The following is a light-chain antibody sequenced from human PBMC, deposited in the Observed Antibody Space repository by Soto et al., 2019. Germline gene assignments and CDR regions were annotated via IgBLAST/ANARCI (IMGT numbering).Light chain of an antibody. Sequence: DIQLTQSPSTLSASVGDRVNINCRASQRMTSWLAWYQQKPGKAPKVLIYDASSLESGVPSRFSGSESGTEFTINSSRQRREGKACKRWQHRTMNAATFRQGTKVDIK. CDR3: QHRTMNAAT. CDR2: DAS. CDR1: QRMTSW. J-gene: IGKJ1*01. V-gene: IGKV1-5*01.